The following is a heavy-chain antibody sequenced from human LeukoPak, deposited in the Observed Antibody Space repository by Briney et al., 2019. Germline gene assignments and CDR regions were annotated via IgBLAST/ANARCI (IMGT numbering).Heavy chain of an antibody. J-gene: IGHJ4*02. CDR1: GFTFSIYA. CDR3: AKEHDYTNAAPEWGFDS. V-gene: IGHV3-23*01. D-gene: IGHD2-2*02. Sequence: GGSLTLSCAASGFTFSIYAMSWVRQAPGKGLEWVSGISGSSSHTKDADFVRGRFTIYSDNSRNTLYLQLNSLRAEDTAVYYCAKEHDYTNAAPEWGFDSWGQGTLVIASS. CDR2: ISGSSSHT.